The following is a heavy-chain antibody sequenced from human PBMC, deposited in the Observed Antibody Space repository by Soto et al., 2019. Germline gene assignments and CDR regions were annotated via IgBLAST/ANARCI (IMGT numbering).Heavy chain of an antibody. Sequence: ASVKVSCKASGYTFTSSAMHWVRQAPGQRLEWMGWIDAGNGNTKYSQKFQGRVTITRDTSASTAYMELSSLRSEDTAVYYCARSTMVRGVTPWGQGTLVTVSS. CDR3: ARSTMVRGVTP. CDR2: IDAGNGNT. V-gene: IGHV1-3*01. D-gene: IGHD3-10*01. CDR1: GYTFTSSA. J-gene: IGHJ5*02.